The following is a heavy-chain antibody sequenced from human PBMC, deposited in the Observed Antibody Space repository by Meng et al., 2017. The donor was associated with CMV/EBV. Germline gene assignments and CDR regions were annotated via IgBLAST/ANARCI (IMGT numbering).Heavy chain of an antibody. Sequence: YGGSFSGYYWSWIRQPPGKGLEWIGEINHSGSTNYNPSLKSRVTISVDTSKNQFSLKLSSVTAADTAVYYCARKGRSSWYLLAEDFQHWGQGTLVTVSS. CDR3: ARKGRSSWYLLAEDFQH. CDR2: INHSGST. J-gene: IGHJ1*01. D-gene: IGHD6-13*01. CDR1: GGSFSGYY. V-gene: IGHV4-34*01.